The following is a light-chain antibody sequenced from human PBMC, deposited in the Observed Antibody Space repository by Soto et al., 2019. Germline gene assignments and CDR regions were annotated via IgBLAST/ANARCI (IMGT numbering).Light chain of an antibody. CDR2: DVS. Sequence: QSALTQPASVSGSPGQSITISCTGTSSDVGGYNYVSWYQQHPGNAPKLMIYDVSNRPSGVSNRFSGSKSGNTASLTISGLQAEDEADYYCSSDTSSSTLFGGGTKLTVL. CDR1: SSDVGGYNY. CDR3: SSDTSSSTL. J-gene: IGLJ2*01. V-gene: IGLV2-14*01.